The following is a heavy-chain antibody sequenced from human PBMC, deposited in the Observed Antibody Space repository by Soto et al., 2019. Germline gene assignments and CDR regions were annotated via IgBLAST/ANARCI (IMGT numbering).Heavy chain of an antibody. CDR1: GFTFSSYA. CDR2: ISYDGSNK. Sequence: QVQLVESGGGVVQPGRSLRLSCAASGFTFSSYAMHWVRQAPGKGLEWVAVISYDGSNKYYADSVKGRFTISRDNSKNTLYLQMNSLRAEDTAVYYCARDGQYSRYYYYYYGMDVWGQGTTVTVSS. CDR3: ARDGQYSRYYYYYYGMDV. J-gene: IGHJ6*02. V-gene: IGHV3-30-3*01. D-gene: IGHD2-21*01.